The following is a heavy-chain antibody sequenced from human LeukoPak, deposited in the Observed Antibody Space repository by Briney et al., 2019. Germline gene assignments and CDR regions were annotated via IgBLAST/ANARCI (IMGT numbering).Heavy chain of an antibody. Sequence: PSETLSLTCTVSGGSISSSSYYWGWIRQPPGKGLEWIGSIYYSGSTYYNPSLKSRVTISVDTSKNQFSLKLSSVTAADTAVYYCARDRRFKAPRDAFDIWGQGTMVTVSS. J-gene: IGHJ3*02. CDR2: IYYSGST. CDR3: ARDRRFKAPRDAFDI. D-gene: IGHD3-3*01. CDR1: GGSISSSSYY. V-gene: IGHV4-39*07.